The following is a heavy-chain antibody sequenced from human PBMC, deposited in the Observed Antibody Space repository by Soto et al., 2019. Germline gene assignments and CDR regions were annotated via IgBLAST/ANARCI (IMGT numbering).Heavy chain of an antibody. J-gene: IGHJ5*02. Sequence: QVQLQQWGAGLLKPSEILSLTCAVYGGSFSGSDWSEIRLPPGKRLEYRWSWIRQPPGKGLEWIGEINHSGITTYNPSLKSRVTISVDTSKNQFSLNLTSVIAADTAVYYCARSSRSSSRWFDPWGQGTLVTVSS. V-gene: IGHV4-34*01. D-gene: IGHD6-6*01. CDR1: GGSFSGSD. CDR2: INHSGIT. CDR3: ARSSRSSSRWFDP.